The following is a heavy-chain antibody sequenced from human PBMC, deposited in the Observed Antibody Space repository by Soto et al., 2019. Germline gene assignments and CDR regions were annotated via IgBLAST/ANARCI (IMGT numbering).Heavy chain of an antibody. J-gene: IGHJ4*02. CDR3: AHRVLRTVFGLVTTTAIYFDF. Sequence: QITLNGSGPTQVKPRQTLTLTCTFSGFSLTTRGVGVGWIRQSPGKAPEWLALLYWYDDKRYSPSLKSRLTITKDTSKNQLVLTMADLDPADTATYYCAHRVLRTVFGLVTTTAIYFDFWGQGTPFAVSS. D-gene: IGHD3-3*01. V-gene: IGHV2-5*01. CDR1: GFSLTTRGVG. CDR2: LYWYDDK.